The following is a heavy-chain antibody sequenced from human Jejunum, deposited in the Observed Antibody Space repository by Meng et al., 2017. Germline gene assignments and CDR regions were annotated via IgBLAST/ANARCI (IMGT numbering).Heavy chain of an antibody. CDR1: GFTFSSSS. D-gene: IGHD2-8*01. J-gene: IGHJ4*02. Sequence: GESLKISCAASGFTFSSSSISWVRQAPGKGLEWVSTITGSGDSTYYADSVKGRFTISRDNSKNTLYLQMNSLRAEDTAVYYCAKLVSFWGQETLVTVSS. CDR2: ITGSGDST. CDR3: AKLVSF. V-gene: IGHV3-23*01.